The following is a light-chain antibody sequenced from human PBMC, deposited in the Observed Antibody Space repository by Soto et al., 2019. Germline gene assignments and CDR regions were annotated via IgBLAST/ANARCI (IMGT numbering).Light chain of an antibody. CDR3: QQYNNSPRT. V-gene: IGKV3-15*01. CDR1: QSVSSN. J-gene: IGKJ1*01. Sequence: EIVMTQSPATLSVSPGERATLSCRASQSVSSNLAWYQQKPGQAPRLLIYGASTRATGIPARLSDSGYGTELTLTISSLQPEDFAVYYCQQYNNSPRTFGQGTQVDI. CDR2: GAS.